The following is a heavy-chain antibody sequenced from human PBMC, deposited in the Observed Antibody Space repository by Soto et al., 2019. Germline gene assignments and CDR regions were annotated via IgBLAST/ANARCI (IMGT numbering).Heavy chain of an antibody. CDR2: ISGSGGIT. J-gene: IGHJ4*02. CDR1: GFTFSNYA. V-gene: IGHV3-23*01. D-gene: IGHD3-3*01. Sequence: EVQLLESGGGLVRPGGSLRLSCAASGFTFSNYAMSWVRQAPGKGLEWVSSISGSGGITYIADSVKGRFTISRDNSKNTLYLQMNSLRAEDTAVYYWAKGYYDFWSGYINWGQGTLVTVSS. CDR3: AKGYYDFWSGYIN.